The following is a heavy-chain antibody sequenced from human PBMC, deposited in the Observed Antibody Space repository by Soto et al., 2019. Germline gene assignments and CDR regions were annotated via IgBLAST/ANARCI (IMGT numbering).Heavy chain of an antibody. D-gene: IGHD4-17*01. CDR1: GGTFSSYA. J-gene: IGHJ4*02. CDR3: ARGLIDYGDYCYYFDY. Sequence: QVQLVQSGAEVKKPGSSVKVSCKASGGTFSSYAISWVRQAPGQGLEWMGGIIPIFGTANYAQKFQGRVTITADESTSTAYMELSSLRSEDTAVYYCARGLIDYGDYCYYFDYWGQGTLVTVSS. CDR2: IIPIFGTA. V-gene: IGHV1-69*01.